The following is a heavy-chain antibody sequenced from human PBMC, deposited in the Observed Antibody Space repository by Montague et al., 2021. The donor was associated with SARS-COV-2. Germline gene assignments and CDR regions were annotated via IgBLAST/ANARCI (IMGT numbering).Heavy chain of an antibody. CDR2: IWYDGSNK. Sequence: SLRLSCAASGFTFSSYGMHWVRRAPGKGLEWVAVIWYDGSNKYYADSVKGRFTISRDNSKNTLYLQMNSLRAEDTAVYYCAKAYYGDYLIDAFDIWGQATMVTVSS. V-gene: IGHV3-33*06. CDR3: AKAYYGDYLIDAFDI. D-gene: IGHD4-17*01. CDR1: GFTFSSYG. J-gene: IGHJ3*02.